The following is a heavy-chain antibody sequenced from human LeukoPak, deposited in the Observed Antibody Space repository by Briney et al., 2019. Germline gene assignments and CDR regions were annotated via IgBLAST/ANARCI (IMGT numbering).Heavy chain of an antibody. CDR1: GYTFTGYY. CDR2: INPNSGGT. CDR3: AKTKEQWRVYWFDP. V-gene: IGHV1-2*02. Sequence: ASVKVSCKASGYTFTGYYMHWVRQAPGQGLEWMGWINPNSGGTNYAQKFQGRVTMTRDTSISTAYMELSRLRSDDTAVYYCAKTKEQWRVYWFDPWGQGTLVTVSS. J-gene: IGHJ5*02. D-gene: IGHD6-19*01.